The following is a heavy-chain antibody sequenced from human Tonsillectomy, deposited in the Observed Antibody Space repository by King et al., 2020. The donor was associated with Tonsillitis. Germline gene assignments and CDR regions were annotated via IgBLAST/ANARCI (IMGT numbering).Heavy chain of an antibody. CDR3: SKTEGEWL. Sequence: VQLVESGGTLVQPGGSLRLSCVASGFTFSSYDMSWVRQAPGRGLEGVSGISASGLSTVYGDSVRGRFTVSRDNSDSTLYLQLNSLRDEDTAVYYCSKTEGEWLRGQGTLVTVSS. CDR2: ISASGLST. V-gene: IGHV3-23*04. D-gene: IGHD5-24*01. CDR1: GFTFSSYD. J-gene: IGHJ4*02.